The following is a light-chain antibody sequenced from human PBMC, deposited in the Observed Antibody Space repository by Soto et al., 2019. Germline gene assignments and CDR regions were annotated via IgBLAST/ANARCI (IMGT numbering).Light chain of an antibody. Sequence: AIRMNKSPSSLSACVEDRVTISCRASQGIGNALGWYQQKPGKPPKVLIYGASNLQSGVPPRFSGSGSGTDFTLAISSLQPEDSATYYCLQDINYPWTSAHGTKVDIK. V-gene: IGKV1-6*01. CDR3: LQDINYPWT. CDR2: GAS. CDR1: QGIGNA. J-gene: IGKJ1*01.